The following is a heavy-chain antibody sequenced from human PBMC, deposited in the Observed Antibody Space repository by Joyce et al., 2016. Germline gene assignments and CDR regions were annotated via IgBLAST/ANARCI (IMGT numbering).Heavy chain of an antibody. CDR2: ISTSNGQT. CDR3: ASGGSGGYPLVS. J-gene: IGHJ1*01. Sequence: QVQLVQSGAEVKRPGASVRLSCKASGYTFSKYDMNWVRQAPGQGLEWMGWISTSNGQTNYPENLKGRVTMTTDTSTSTAYMDLRSLTSDDTALYYCASGGSGGYPLVSWGQGTLVTVSS. CDR1: GYTFSKYD. D-gene: IGHD2-15*01. V-gene: IGHV1-18*04.